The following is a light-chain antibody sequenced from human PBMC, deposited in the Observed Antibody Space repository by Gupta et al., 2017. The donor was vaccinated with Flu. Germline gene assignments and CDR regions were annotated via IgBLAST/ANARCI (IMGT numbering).Light chain of an antibody. CDR1: DYIDNW. CDR2: GAS. CDR3: QQAWSFPRT. Sequence: DIQMTQSPSAVSASVGDRVTITCRASDYIDNWLAWYQQKPGKAPKLLIYGASSLRGEVPSRFSGSGSGTEFTLTISSLQSEDFATYYCQQAWSFPRTFGQGTKVDIK. V-gene: IGKV1-12*01. J-gene: IGKJ1*01.